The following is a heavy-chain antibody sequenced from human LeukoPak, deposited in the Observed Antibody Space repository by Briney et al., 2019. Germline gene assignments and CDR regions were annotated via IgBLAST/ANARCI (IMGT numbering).Heavy chain of an antibody. CDR1: GGSISSYY. CDR2: IYYSGST. D-gene: IGHD3-3*01. J-gene: IGHJ4*02. Sequence: SETLSLTCTVSGGSISSYYWSWIRQSPGKGLEWIGYIYYSGSTNYNPSLKSRVTMSVDTSKDQFSLKLSSVTAADTAVYYCARDKYYDFWSGYWTYFDYWGQGTLVTVSS. CDR3: ARDKYYDFWSGYWTYFDY. V-gene: IGHV4-59*12.